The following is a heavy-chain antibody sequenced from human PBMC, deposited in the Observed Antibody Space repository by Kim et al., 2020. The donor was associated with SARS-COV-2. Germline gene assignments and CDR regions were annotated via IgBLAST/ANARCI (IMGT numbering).Heavy chain of an antibody. J-gene: IGHJ6*02. V-gene: IGHV1-2*02. CDR1: GYTFTGYY. CDR2: INPNSGGT. CDR3: ARYGTFSRRAQERITMVRGFIDGMDV. D-gene: IGHD3-10*01. Sequence: ASVKVSCKASGYTFTGYYMHWVRQAPGQGLEWRGWINPNSGGTNYAQKFQGRVTMTRDTSISTAYMELSRMRSDDTAVYYCARYGTFSRRAQERITMVRGFIDGMDVWGQGTTVTVSS.